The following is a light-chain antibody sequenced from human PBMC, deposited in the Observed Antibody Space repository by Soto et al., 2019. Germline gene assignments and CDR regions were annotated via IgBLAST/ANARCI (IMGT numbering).Light chain of an antibody. J-gene: IGKJ1*01. V-gene: IGKV3-20*01. CDR1: QSVSSSY. CDR2: GAS. CDR3: QQYGSSPVT. Sequence: ESVLTQSPGTLSLSPGERATLSCRASQSVSSSYLAWYQQKPGQAPRLLIYGASSRAPGIPDRFSGSGSGTDFTLTISRLEPEDFAVYYCQQYGSSPVTFGQGTKVES.